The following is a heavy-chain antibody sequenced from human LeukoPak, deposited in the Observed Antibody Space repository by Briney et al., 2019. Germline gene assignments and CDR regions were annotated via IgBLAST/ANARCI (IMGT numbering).Heavy chain of an antibody. CDR3: ARGGTQSPTD. CDR1: GFTFSNNW. CDR2: IKEDGSAK. V-gene: IGHV3-7*01. Sequence: GGSLRLSCAASGFTFSNNWMIWVRQAPGKGLEWVANIKEDGSAKYYVDSVKGRFTISRDNAKNSLYLQMYSLRAEDTAVYYCARGGTQSPTDWGPGTLVTVSS. J-gene: IGHJ4*02.